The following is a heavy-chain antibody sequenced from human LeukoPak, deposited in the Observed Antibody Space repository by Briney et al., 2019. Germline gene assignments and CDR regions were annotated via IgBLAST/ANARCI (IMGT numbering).Heavy chain of an antibody. Sequence: SETLSLTCTVSGGSISSYYWSWIRQPAGKGLEWIGRIYTSRSTNYNPSLKSRVTMSVDTSKNQFSLKLSSVTAADTAVYYCAREYSGSYYNYFDYWGQGTVVTVSS. CDR2: IYTSRST. J-gene: IGHJ4*02. CDR3: AREYSGSYYNYFDY. CDR1: GGSISSYY. D-gene: IGHD1-26*01. V-gene: IGHV4-4*07.